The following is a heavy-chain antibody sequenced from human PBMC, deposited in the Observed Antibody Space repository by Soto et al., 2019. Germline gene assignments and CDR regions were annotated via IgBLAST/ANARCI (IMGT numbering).Heavy chain of an antibody. CDR1: GFTFSIYA. D-gene: IGHD6-19*01. CDR3: VDRHCGWFGRNFDY. V-gene: IGHV3-23*01. Sequence: PGGSLRLSCAASGFTFSIYAMSWFRQAPGKGLEWVSAISGSGGSTYYADSVKGRFTISRDNSKNTLYLQMSSLSAEETAVYYCVDRHCGWFGRNFDYWGRGTLVTVSS. CDR2: ISGSGGST. J-gene: IGHJ4*02.